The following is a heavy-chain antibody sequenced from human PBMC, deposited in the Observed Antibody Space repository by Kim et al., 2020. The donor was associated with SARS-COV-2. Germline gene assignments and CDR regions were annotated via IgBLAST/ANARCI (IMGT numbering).Heavy chain of an antibody. Sequence: GGSLRLSCAASGFTFSGSAMHWVRQASGKGLEWVGRIRSKANSYATAYAASVKGRFTISRDDSKNTAYLQMNNLKTEDTAVYYCTSDPGTTLGFWDALDIWGQGTMVTFSS. D-gene: IGHD1-1*01. V-gene: IGHV3-73*01. CDR3: TSDPGTTLGFWDALDI. CDR1: GFTFSGSA. CDR2: IRSKANSYAT. J-gene: IGHJ3*02.